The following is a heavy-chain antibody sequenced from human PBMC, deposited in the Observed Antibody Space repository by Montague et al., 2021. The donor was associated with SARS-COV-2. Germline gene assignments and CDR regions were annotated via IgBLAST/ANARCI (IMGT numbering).Heavy chain of an antibody. CDR3: ARVLTWDSSGPYSENFDY. Sequence: SETLSLTCTVSGGSVSSGSYYWSWIRQPPGKGLEWIGYIYYSGSTNYNPSLKSRVTISIDTSKNQFPLKLSSVTAADTAVYYCARVLTWDSSGPYSENFDYWGQGTLVTVSS. D-gene: IGHD3-22*01. CDR1: GGSVSSGSYY. CDR2: IYYSGST. V-gene: IGHV4-61*01. J-gene: IGHJ4*02.